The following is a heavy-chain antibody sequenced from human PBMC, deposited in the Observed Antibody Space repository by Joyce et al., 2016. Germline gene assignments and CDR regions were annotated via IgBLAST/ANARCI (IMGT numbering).Heavy chain of an antibody. J-gene: IGHJ4*02. Sequence: QVQLHQSGPGLVRPSETLSLTCAVSGYSISTGYSWGWIRQPPVKGLEWIGVVNPAGSTSYNPSLQSRVTISRDTAKNQFSLNLTSVSAADTAVYYCARGVDYWGQGTLVTVSS. CDR2: VNPAGST. CDR1: GYSISTGYS. V-gene: IGHV4-38-2*01. CDR3: ARGVDY.